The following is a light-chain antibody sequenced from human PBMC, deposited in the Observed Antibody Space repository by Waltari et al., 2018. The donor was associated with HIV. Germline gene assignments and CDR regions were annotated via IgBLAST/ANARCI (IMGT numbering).Light chain of an antibody. CDR3: QQYSTHYG. Sequence: IQMTQSPSNLSASVGEAVILTCRASQNIHNWLAWYQQRPGRAPKLLMSMTSVLESGVPSRFSGSGEGTTFTLTISSLQPDDFGTYYCQQYSTHYGFGQGTRVE. V-gene: IGKV1-5*03. CDR1: QNIHNW. J-gene: IGKJ2*03. CDR2: MTS.